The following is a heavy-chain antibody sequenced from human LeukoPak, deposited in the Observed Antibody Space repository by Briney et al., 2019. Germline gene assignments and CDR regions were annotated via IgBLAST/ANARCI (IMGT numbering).Heavy chain of an antibody. Sequence: SETLSLTCTVSGGSISSYYWSWIRQPAGKGLEWIGRIYTSGSTNYDPSLKSRVTMSVDMSKNQFSLKLSSVTAADTAVYYCARARYDFWSGLYFDYWGQGTLVTVSS. CDR1: GGSISSYY. CDR2: IYTSGST. D-gene: IGHD3-3*01. V-gene: IGHV4-4*07. J-gene: IGHJ4*02. CDR3: ARARYDFWSGLYFDY.